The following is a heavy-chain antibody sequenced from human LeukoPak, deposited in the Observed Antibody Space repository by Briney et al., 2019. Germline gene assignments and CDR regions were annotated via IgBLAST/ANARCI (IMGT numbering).Heavy chain of an antibody. CDR3: ARHQYDILTGFDY. Sequence: SETLSLTCTVSGGSISGYFWSWIRQPPGKGLEWVGSIYYSGSTNYNPSLQSRVTISLDTSKNQFSLKLSSVTAADTAVYYCARHQYDILTGFDYWGQGTLVTVSS. J-gene: IGHJ4*02. CDR2: IYYSGST. D-gene: IGHD3-9*01. V-gene: IGHV4-59*08. CDR1: GGSISGYF.